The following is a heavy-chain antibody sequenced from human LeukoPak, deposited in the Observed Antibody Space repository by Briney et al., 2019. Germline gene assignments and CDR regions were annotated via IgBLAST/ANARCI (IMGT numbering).Heavy chain of an antibody. D-gene: IGHD6-13*01. CDR2: ISADNGNT. Sequence: VASVKVSCKASGYTFTSYGISWVRQAPGQGLEWMGWISADNGNTEYAQNLQGRVTMTTDTSTSTAYMELRSLRSDDTAVYYCVRGEGSSWSPINYYYYYMDVWGKGTTVTVSS. CDR3: VRGEGSSWSPINYYYYYMDV. J-gene: IGHJ6*03. CDR1: GYTFTSYG. V-gene: IGHV1-18*01.